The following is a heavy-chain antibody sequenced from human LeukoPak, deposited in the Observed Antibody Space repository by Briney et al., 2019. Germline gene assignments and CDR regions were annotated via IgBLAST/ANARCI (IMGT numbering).Heavy chain of an antibody. CDR2: IKQDGSEK. Sequence: PGGSLRLSCAVSGFIFSRYWMSWVRQAPGKGLEWVASIKQDGSEKYYVDSVKGRFTISRDNAKNSLYLQMHSLRAEDTSVYYCASRWYETNNWFDPWGQGTLVTVSS. D-gene: IGHD5-24*01. CDR3: ASRWYETNNWFDP. CDR1: GFIFSRYW. J-gene: IGHJ5*02. V-gene: IGHV3-7*01.